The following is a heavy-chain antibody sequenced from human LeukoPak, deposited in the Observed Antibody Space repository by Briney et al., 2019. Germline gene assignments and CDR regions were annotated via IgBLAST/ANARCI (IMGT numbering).Heavy chain of an antibody. CDR3: ARKRPNYFDY. Sequence: GSLRLSCVASGFSFGSNGMSWVRQAPGKGLEWVANIKQDGSEKNYVDSVKGRFTISRDNAENSLYLQMNSLRAEDTALYYCARKRPNYFDYWGQGTLVTVSS. CDR2: IKQDGSEK. J-gene: IGHJ4*02. V-gene: IGHV3-7*01. CDR1: GFSFGSNG.